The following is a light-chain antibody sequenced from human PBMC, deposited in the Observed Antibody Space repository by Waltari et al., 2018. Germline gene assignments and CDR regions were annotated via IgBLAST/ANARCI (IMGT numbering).Light chain of an antibody. Sequence: QSALTQPPSASGSPGQSVTISCTGTSGDVGGYNYVSWSQHHPGTAPKVLIDEFSNRPSGVPDRFSGAKSGTTASLTVSGLQGEDEADYYCVSYAAGSNYVFGTGTKVTVL. CDR3: VSYAAGSNYV. CDR2: EFS. J-gene: IGLJ1*01. V-gene: IGLV2-8*01. CDR1: SGDVGGYNY.